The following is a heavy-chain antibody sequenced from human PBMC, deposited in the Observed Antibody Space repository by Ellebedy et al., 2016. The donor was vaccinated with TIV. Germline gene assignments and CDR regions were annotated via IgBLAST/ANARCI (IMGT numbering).Heavy chain of an antibody. CDR1: GESFSVYY. CDR2: FSQSGST. J-gene: IGHJ5*02. V-gene: IGHV4-34*01. CDR3: ARHSTVTTIGT. D-gene: IGHD4-17*01. Sequence: MPGGSLRLSCAVYGESFSVYYWGWIRQPPGKGLEWIGSFSQSGSTYYNPSLTSRVTISVDTSKNQFSLKLSSVTAADTAIFYCARHSTVTTIGTWGQGALVTVSS.